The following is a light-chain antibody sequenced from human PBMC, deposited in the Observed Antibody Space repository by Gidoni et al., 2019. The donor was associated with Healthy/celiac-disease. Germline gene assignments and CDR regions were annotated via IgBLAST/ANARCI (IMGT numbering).Light chain of an antibody. J-gene: IGLJ2*01. Sequence: QAVVTQEPSLTVSPGGTVTLTCGSSTGAVTSGHYPYWFQQKPGQAPRTRIDDTSNKHSWTPARFSGSLLGGNAALPLSGAPPEDEAEYYCLLSYSGARPYVVFGGGTKLPVL. CDR1: TGAVTSGHY. CDR3: LLSYSGARPYVV. V-gene: IGLV7-46*01. CDR2: DTS.